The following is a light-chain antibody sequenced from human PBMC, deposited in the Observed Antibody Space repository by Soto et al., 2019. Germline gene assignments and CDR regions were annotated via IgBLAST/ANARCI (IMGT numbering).Light chain of an antibody. CDR3: SSYTSSSTLV. J-gene: IGLJ1*01. CDR1: SSDGGGYNY. CDR2: EVS. V-gene: IGLV2-14*01. Sequence: QSALTQPASVSVSPGQSITISCTETSSDGGGYNYFSWYQQHPGKAPKLMIYEVSNRPSGVSNRFSGSKSVNTASLTISGLQAEDEADYYCSSYTSSSTLVFGTGTKVTVL.